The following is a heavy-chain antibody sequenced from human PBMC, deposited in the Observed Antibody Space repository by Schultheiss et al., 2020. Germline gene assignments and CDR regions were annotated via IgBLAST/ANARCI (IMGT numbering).Heavy chain of an antibody. CDR3: ARETIVATMGNYYYYGMDV. V-gene: IGHV3-30*03. J-gene: IGHJ6*02. CDR2: ISYDGSKN. CDR1: GFTFSSYS. D-gene: IGHD5-12*01. Sequence: GGSLRLSCAASGFTFSSYSMHWVRQAPGKGLEWVAVISYDGSKNSYADSVKGRFTISRDNSKNTLYLQMNSLRAEDTAVYYCARETIVATMGNYYYYGMDVWGQGTTVTVSS.